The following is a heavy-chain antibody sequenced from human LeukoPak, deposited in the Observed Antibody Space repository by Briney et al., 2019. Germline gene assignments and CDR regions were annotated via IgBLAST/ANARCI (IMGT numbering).Heavy chain of an antibody. Sequence: SEPLSLTCTVSGYSITRGYSSAWIRPLPGKGLEWIGSINRSWNTYYNPSFKSRVTISLDTSTNQYSLKVSSVTAADTAVYYCASVSPAADYWGQGTLVTVSS. CDR1: GYSITRGYS. CDR2: INRSWNT. J-gene: IGHJ4*02. CDR3: ASVSPAADY. V-gene: IGHV4-38-2*02.